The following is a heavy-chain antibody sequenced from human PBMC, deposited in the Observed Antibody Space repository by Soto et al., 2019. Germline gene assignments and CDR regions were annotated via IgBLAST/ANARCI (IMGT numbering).Heavy chain of an antibody. CDR1: GFTFSSYA. CDR2: ISGSGGST. V-gene: IGHV3-23*01. Sequence: EVQLLESGGGSVQPGGSLRLSCAASGFTFSSYAMSWVRQAPGKGLEWVSAISGSGGSTYYADSVKGRFTISRDNSKNTLYLQMNSLRAEDTAVYYCAKAGASRRAFDIWGQGTMVTVSS. CDR3: AKAGASRRAFDI. J-gene: IGHJ3*02.